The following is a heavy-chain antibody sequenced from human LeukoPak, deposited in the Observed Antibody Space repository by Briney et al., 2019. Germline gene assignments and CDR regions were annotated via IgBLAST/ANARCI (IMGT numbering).Heavy chain of an antibody. Sequence: GGSLRLSCAASGFTFSSFDMNWVRQAPGKGLEWVSSISTSSRYIYYRDSVKGRFTISRDDAKNSLYLQMNSLRVEDTAVYYCARADCSGSTCYLRRSWFDPWGQGSLVTVSS. V-gene: IGHV3-21*01. CDR3: ARADCSGSTCYLRRSWFDP. CDR2: ISTSSRYI. D-gene: IGHD2-2*01. CDR1: GFTFSSFD. J-gene: IGHJ5*02.